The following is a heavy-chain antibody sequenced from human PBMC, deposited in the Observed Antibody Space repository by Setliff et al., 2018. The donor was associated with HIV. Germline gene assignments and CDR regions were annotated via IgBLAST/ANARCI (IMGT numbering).Heavy chain of an antibody. Sequence: GGSLRLSCAGSGFILSEYTISWVRQAPGKGLEWLSYIGSSGTPIYYADSVKGRFTISRDNAKNSLYLQMNSLRVEDTAVYYCARDYLYYNMYNGSPVYGMDVWGQGTTVTVSS. V-gene: IGHV3-11*04. D-gene: IGHD3-10*01. CDR2: IGSSGTPI. CDR1: GFILSEYT. J-gene: IGHJ6*02. CDR3: ARDYLYYNMYNGSPVYGMDV.